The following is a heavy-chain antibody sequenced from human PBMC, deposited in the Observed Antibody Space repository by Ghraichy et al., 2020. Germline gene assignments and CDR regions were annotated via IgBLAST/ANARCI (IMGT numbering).Heavy chain of an antibody. J-gene: IGHJ4*02. CDR2: ISGSGGST. D-gene: IGHD3-22*01. CDR3: AKVSLLEYDSSGYYFRLEYYFDY. Sequence: GESLNISCAASGFTFSSYAMSWVRQAPGKGLEWVSAISGSGGSTYYADSVKGRFTISRDNSKNTLYLQMNSLRAEDTAVYYCAKVSLLEYDSSGYYFRLEYYFDYWGQGTLVTVSS. CDR1: GFTFSSYA. V-gene: IGHV3-23*01.